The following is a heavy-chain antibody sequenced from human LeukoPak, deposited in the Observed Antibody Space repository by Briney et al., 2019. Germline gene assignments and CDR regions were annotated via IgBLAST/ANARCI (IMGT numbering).Heavy chain of an antibody. CDR3: ATLYCGGDCTYYYDYYMDV. D-gene: IGHD2-21*02. CDR2: INPNSGGT. Sequence: ASVKVSCKASGYTFTGYYMHWVRQAPGQGLEWMGWINPNSGGTNYAQKFQGRVTMTRDTSISTAYMELSRLRSDDTAVYYCATLYCGGDCTYYYDYYMDVWGKGTTVNVSS. V-gene: IGHV1-2*02. CDR1: GYTFTGYY. J-gene: IGHJ6*03.